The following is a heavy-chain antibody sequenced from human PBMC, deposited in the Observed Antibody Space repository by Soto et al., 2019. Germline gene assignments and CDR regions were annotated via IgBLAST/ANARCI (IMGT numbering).Heavy chain of an antibody. Sequence: DVQLVESGGGLVQPGGSLRLSCAASGFSFTSYSMNWVRQAPGKRLEWIAFISTTSRTIYYADSVKGRFTISRDNGKPSLYLQMNSLRDEDTAVYYCARAQYSYDAFDIWGLGTRVTVSS. CDR1: GFSFTSYS. CDR2: ISTTSRTI. V-gene: IGHV3-48*02. CDR3: ARAQYSYDAFDI. D-gene: IGHD5-18*01. J-gene: IGHJ3*02.